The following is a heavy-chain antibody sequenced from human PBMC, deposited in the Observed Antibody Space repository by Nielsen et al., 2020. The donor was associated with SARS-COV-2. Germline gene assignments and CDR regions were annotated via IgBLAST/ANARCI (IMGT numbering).Heavy chain of an antibody. CDR1: GGTFSSYA. Sequence: SVKVSCKASGGTFSSYAISWVRQAPGQGLEWMGGIIPIFGTANYAQKFQGRVTITADESTSTAYMELSSLRSEDTAVYYCASQIAAPNWFDPWGQGTLVTVSS. CDR2: IIPIFGTA. D-gene: IGHD6-13*01. CDR3: ASQIAAPNWFDP. J-gene: IGHJ5*02. V-gene: IGHV1-69*13.